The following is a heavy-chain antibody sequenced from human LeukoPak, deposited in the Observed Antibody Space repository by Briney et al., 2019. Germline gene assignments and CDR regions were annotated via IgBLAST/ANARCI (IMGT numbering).Heavy chain of an antibody. Sequence: SETLSLTCTVSGGSISSGDYYWSWIRQPPGKGLEWIGYIYYSGSTYYNPSLKSRVTISVDTSKNQFSLKLSSVTAADTAVYYCARDRYYDSTFDYWGQGTLVTVSP. D-gene: IGHD3-22*01. CDR3: ARDRYYDSTFDY. CDR2: IYYSGST. J-gene: IGHJ4*02. V-gene: IGHV4-30-4*01. CDR1: GGSISSGDYY.